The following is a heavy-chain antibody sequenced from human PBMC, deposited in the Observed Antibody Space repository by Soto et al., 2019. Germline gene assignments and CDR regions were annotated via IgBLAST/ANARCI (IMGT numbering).Heavy chain of an antibody. J-gene: IGHJ6*02. CDR3: ARGEADCSGGSCYGVKTRVVYYYYGMDV. Sequence: SLKVSCKASGVTFSSYAISWVRQAPGQGLEWMGGIIPIFGTANYAQKFQGRVTITADESTSTAYMELSSLRSEDTAVYYCARGEADCSGGSCYGVKTRVVYYYYGMDVWGQGTTVTVSS. D-gene: IGHD2-15*01. CDR1: GVTFSSYA. CDR2: IIPIFGTA. V-gene: IGHV1-69*13.